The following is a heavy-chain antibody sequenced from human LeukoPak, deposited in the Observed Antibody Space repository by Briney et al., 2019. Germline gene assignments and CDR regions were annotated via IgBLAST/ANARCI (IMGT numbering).Heavy chain of an antibody. Sequence: PGGSLRLSCAASGFTFSSYWMSWVRQAPGKGLEWVANIKQDGSEKYYVDSVKGRFTISRDNAKNSLYLQMNSLRAEDTAVYYCARGVRSLQHNWFDPWGQGTLVTVSS. V-gene: IGHV3-7*01. D-gene: IGHD3-10*02. CDR1: GFTFSSYW. J-gene: IGHJ5*02. CDR3: ARGVRSLQHNWFDP. CDR2: IKQDGSEK.